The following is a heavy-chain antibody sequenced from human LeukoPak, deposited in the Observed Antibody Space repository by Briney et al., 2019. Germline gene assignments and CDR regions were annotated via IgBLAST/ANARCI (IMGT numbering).Heavy chain of an antibody. V-gene: IGHV3-23*01. CDR3: AKRIIAVAGRHFDY. D-gene: IGHD6-19*01. CDR2: ISGSGGST. CDR1: GFTFTSYA. J-gene: IGHJ4*02. Sequence: PGGSLRLSCAASGFTFTSYAMSWVRQAPGKGLEWVSAISGSGGSTYYADSVKGRFTISRDNSKNTLYLQTNSLRAEDTAVYYCAKRIIAVAGRHFDYWGQGTLVTVSS.